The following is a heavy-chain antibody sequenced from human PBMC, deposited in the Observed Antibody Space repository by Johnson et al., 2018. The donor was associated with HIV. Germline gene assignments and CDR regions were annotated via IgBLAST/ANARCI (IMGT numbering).Heavy chain of an antibody. D-gene: IGHD1-26*01. Sequence: VQLVESGGGLVQPGGSLRLSCAASGFTVSSNYMSWVRQAPGKGLEWVSVIYSGGSTYYADSVKGRFTIFRGNSKNTLYLQKNSLRAEDTAVSYCARDHVGPPADDAFDIWGQGTMVTVSS. J-gene: IGHJ3*02. CDR2: IYSGGST. V-gene: IGHV3-66*01. CDR3: ARDHVGPPADDAFDI. CDR1: GFTVSSNY.